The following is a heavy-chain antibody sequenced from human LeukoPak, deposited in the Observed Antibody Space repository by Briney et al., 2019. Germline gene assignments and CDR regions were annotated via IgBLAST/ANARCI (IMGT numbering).Heavy chain of an antibody. CDR2: ISWNSGSI. V-gene: IGHV3-9*03. D-gene: IGHD6-19*01. Sequence: PGGSLRLSCAASGFTFDDYAMHWVRQAPGKGLEWVSGISWNSGSIDYADSVKGRFTISRDNAKNSLYLQMNSLRAEDMALYYCAKDQYISGWYHFDYWGQGTLVTVSS. CDR3: AKDQYISGWYHFDY. J-gene: IGHJ4*02. CDR1: GFTFDDYA.